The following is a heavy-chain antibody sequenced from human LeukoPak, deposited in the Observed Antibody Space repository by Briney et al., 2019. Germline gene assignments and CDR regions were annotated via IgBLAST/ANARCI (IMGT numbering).Heavy chain of an antibody. V-gene: IGHV3-30*02. CDR1: GFTFSSYG. Sequence: GRSLRLSCAASGFTFSSYGMHWVRQAPGKGLEWVAFIRYDGSNKDYADSVKGRFTISRDNSKNTLFLQMNSLRAEDTAVYYCAKDDLNWNHIDYWGQGTLVTVSS. CDR3: AKDDLNWNHIDY. CDR2: IRYDGSNK. J-gene: IGHJ4*02. D-gene: IGHD1-20*01.